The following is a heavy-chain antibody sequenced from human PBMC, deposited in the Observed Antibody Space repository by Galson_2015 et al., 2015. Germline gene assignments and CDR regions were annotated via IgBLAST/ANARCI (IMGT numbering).Heavy chain of an antibody. D-gene: IGHD5-12*01. CDR2: NSGSGGST. V-gene: IGHV3-23*01. Sequence: SLRLSCAASGFTFNSYAMNWVRQAPGRGLEWVSGNSGSGGSTYYADSVKGRFTISRDISKNTLYLQMNSLRAEDTAVYYCAKDRGYSGYGYSGMEVWGHGATVTVSS. CDR3: AKDRGYSGYGYSGMEV. J-gene: IGHJ6*02. CDR1: GFTFNSYA.